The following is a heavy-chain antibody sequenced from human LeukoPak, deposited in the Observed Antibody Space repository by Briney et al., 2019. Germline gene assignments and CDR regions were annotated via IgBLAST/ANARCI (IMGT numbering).Heavy chain of an antibody. CDR2: IIPILGIA. J-gene: IGHJ4*02. CDR3: AKIVGATTTDY. CDR1: GGTFSSYA. D-gene: IGHD1-26*01. Sequence: GASVKVSCKASGGTFSSYAISWVRQAPGQGLEWMGRIIPILGIANYAQKFQGRVTITADKSTSTAYMELSSLRSEDTAVYYRAKIVGATTTDYWGQGTLVTVSS. V-gene: IGHV1-69*04.